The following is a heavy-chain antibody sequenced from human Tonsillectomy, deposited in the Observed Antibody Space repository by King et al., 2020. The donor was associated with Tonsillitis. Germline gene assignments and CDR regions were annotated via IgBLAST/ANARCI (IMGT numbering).Heavy chain of an antibody. CDR2: IYSGGSST. D-gene: IGHD7-27*01. CDR1: GFTFSSYA. J-gene: IGHJ4*02. V-gene: IGHV3-23*03. Sequence: VQLVESGGGLVQPGGSLRLSCAASGFTFSSYAMSWVRQAPGKGLEWVSVIYSGGSSTYYADSVKGRFTISSDNSKNTLYLQMNSLRAEDTAVYYCAKVGAGEDYWGQGTLVTVSS. CDR3: AKVGAGEDY.